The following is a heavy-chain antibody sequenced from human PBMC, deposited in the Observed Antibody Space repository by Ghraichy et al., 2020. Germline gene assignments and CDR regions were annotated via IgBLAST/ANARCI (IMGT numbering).Heavy chain of an antibody. CDR1: GFSVSSNY. CDR3: GASAAVNYYYGMDV. Sequence: GGSLRLSCAVSGFSVSSNYMSWVRQAPGKGLEWVSVIHTDNSTYYADSVKGRFTISRDNSKNTLYLQMNSLRAEDTAIYYCGASAAVNYYYGMDVWGQGTTVTVSS. CDR2: IHTDNST. J-gene: IGHJ6*02. D-gene: IGHD6-13*01. V-gene: IGHV3-53*01.